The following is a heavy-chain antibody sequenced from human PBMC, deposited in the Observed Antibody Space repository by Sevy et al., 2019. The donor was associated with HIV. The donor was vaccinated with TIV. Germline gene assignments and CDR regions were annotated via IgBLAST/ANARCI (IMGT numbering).Heavy chain of an antibody. V-gene: IGHV6-1*01. CDR1: GDSVSSNYAA. Sequence: KQSQTLSLTCGISGDSVSSNYAAWNWIRQSPSRGLEWLGRTYFRSKWYNEYATSVKGRITINPDRSKNQYTLQLNSVTPEDTAMYYCARACCDIPICYHAFDVWGHGTMVTVSS. CDR3: ARACCDIPICYHAFDV. D-gene: IGHD2-15*01. J-gene: IGHJ3*01. CDR2: TYFRSKWYN.